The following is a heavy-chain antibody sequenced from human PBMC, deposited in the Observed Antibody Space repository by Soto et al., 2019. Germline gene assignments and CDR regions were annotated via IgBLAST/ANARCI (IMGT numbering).Heavy chain of an antibody. D-gene: IGHD6-13*01. CDR1: GFALSNYW. CDR2: IKQDGSEK. V-gene: IGHV3-7*05. J-gene: IGHJ4*02. CDR3: GRETSRWGC. Sequence: EVQLVESGGGLVQPGESLRLSCVASGFALSNYWINWVRQAPGKGLEWVANIKQDGSEKNYVDSVKGRFTISRDNARNSLYLQMNSLRAEETAAYYCGRETSRWGCWGQGTLVTVSS.